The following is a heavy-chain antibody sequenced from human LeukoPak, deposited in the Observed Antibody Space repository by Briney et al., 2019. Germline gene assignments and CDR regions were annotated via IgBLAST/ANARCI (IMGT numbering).Heavy chain of an antibody. J-gene: IGHJ4*02. CDR2: IYYSGST. CDR1: GGSISSGAYY. CDR3: ARGLEGSDFWSDYSYYFDY. Sequence: SETLSLTCTVSGGSISSGAYYWSWIRQPPGKGLKWIGYIYYSGSTYYNPSLKSRVTISVDTSKNQFSLKLNSVTAADTAVYYCARGLEGSDFWSDYSYYFDYWGQGTLVTVSS. D-gene: IGHD3-3*01. V-gene: IGHV4-30-4*08.